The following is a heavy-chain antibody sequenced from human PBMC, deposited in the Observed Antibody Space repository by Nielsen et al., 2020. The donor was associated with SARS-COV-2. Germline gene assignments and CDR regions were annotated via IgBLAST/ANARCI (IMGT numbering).Heavy chain of an antibody. J-gene: IGHJ3*02. D-gene: IGHD6-25*01. V-gene: IGHV5-51*01. CDR2: IYPGDSDT. CDR3: ARVSVGGAFDI. CDR1: GYRFYQHW. Sequence: GESLKISCKGSGYRFYQHWIGWVRQMPGKGLEWMGVIYPGDSDTRYSLPFQGQITISADKSISTTYLQWSSLKASDTAIYTCARVSVGGAFDIWGQGTMVTVSS.